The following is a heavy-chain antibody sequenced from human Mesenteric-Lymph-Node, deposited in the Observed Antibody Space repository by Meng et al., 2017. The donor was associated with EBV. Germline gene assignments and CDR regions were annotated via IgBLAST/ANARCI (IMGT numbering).Heavy chain of an antibody. CDR1: GFSLSTGGVG. CDR3: ARRLSAYGYFDN. Sequence: QITLKESGPTLVKPXXALTLTXPFSGFSLSTGGVGVGWIRRPPGKALEWLALIYWDDDKRYSPSLKSRLTITKDTSKNQVVLTMTNMDPVDTATYYCARRLSAYGYFDNGGQGTLVTVSS. V-gene: IGHV2-5*02. J-gene: IGHJ4*02. CDR2: IYWDDDK. D-gene: IGHD5-12*01.